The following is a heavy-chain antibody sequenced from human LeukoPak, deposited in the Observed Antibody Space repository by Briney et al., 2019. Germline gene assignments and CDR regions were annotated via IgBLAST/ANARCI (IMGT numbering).Heavy chain of an antibody. CDR3: ARDRHIAAAVYYYYYMDV. J-gene: IGHJ6*03. V-gene: IGHV1-18*01. CDR2: INAYNGNT. Sequence: GASVKVSCKASGYTFTSYIISWVRQAPGQGLEWMGWINAYNGNTDYEQRVQGRVTMTTDNSTSTAYMELRSLRSDDTAVYYCARDRHIAAAVYYYYYMDVWGKGTPVTVSS. CDR1: GYTFTSYI. D-gene: IGHD6-13*01.